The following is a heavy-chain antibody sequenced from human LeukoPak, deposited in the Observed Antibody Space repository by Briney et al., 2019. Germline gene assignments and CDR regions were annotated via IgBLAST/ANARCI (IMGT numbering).Heavy chain of an antibody. CDR2: ISYDGSNK. V-gene: IGHV3-30*04. CDR1: GFSFSNYA. CDR3: ARDHYYGSGSYTAFDF. Sequence: GGSLRLSCAASGFSFSNYAIHWVRQAPGKGLEWVAIISYDGSNKYYADSVKGRFTISRDNSKNTLYLQVNSLRGEDTAVYYCARDHYYGSGSYTAFDFWGQGTLVTVSP. D-gene: IGHD3-10*01. J-gene: IGHJ4*02.